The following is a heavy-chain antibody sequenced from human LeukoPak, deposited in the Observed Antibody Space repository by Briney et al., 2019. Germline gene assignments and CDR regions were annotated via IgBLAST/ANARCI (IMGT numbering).Heavy chain of an antibody. CDR1: GFTFARNS. CDR2: ISSSGDDT. J-gene: IGHJ4*02. V-gene: IGHV3-23*01. CDR3: EI. D-gene: IGHD6-19*01. Sequence: PGGSLRLSCAASGFTFARNSMSWVRQAPGKGLEWVSGISSSGDDTYYTDSVRGRFTVSRDNSRNTLYLQMHSLYYCVKGIAVAEIWGQGTLVTVSS.